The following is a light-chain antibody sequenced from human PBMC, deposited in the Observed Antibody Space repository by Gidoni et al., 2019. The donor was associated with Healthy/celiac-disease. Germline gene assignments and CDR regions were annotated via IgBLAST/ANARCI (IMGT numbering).Light chain of an antibody. CDR2: AAS. J-gene: IGKJ4*01. CDR3: QQSYSNT. V-gene: IGKV1-39*01. Sequence: DIQMTQSPSSLSASVGDRVTITCRASQSISSYLNWYQQKPGKAPKLLIYAASSLQSGVPSRFSGSGSGTDFTLNISSLQPEDFATYYCQQSYSNTFGGGTKVEIK. CDR1: QSISSY.